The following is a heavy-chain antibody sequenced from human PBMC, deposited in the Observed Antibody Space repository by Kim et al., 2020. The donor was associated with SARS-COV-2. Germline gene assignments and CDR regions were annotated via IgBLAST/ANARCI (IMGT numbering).Heavy chain of an antibody. J-gene: IGHJ6*02. V-gene: IGHV3-30*07. CDR3: ARDFSGSYYYYGLDV. D-gene: IGHD1-26*01. Sequence: DSVKGRFTISRDNSKNTLYLQMNSLRAEDTAVYYCARDFSGSYYYYGLDVWGQGTTVTVSS.